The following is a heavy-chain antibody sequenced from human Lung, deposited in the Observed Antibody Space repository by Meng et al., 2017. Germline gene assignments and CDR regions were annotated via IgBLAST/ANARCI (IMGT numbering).Heavy chain of an antibody. J-gene: IGHJ2*01. CDR3: ARGQKGYFDL. V-gene: IGHV4-30-4*01. CDR2: IYNSGST. CDR1: VGSISSSNYY. Sequence: QVQLQESGPGLVKPSQTLYLSCSVSVGSISSSNYYWSWIRQPPGKGLEWSGHIYNSGSTYYNPSLKSRITISVDTSKNQFSLKLSSVTAADTAVYYCARGQKGYFDLWGRGTLVTVSS.